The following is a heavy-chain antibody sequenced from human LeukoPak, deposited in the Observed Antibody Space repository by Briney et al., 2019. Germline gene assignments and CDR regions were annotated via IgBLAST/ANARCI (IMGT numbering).Heavy chain of an antibody. D-gene: IGHD3-3*01. CDR1: GFTFSNAW. Sequence: GGSLRLSCAASGFTFSNAWMSWVRQAPGKGLEWVGRIKSKTDGGTTDYAAPVKGRFTISRDDSKNTLYLQMNSLKTEDTAVYYCAKIKGFWSGFIDYWGQGTLVTVSS. V-gene: IGHV3-15*01. CDR2: IKSKTDGGTT. J-gene: IGHJ4*02. CDR3: AKIKGFWSGFIDY.